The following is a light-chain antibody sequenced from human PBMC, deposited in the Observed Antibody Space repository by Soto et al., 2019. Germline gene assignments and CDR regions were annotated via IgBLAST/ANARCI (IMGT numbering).Light chain of an antibody. J-gene: IGKJ3*01. V-gene: IGKV1-33*01. CDR1: QDIRTS. Sequence: DIQMTQSPSSLSASVGARVSITCQASQDIRTSLSWFQQKPGRAPKLLIYGASNLETGVPSRFRVSGSGTDFTFTISSLQPEDIATYCCQQYYNLPPFTFGPGTKVDSK. CDR3: QQYYNLPPFT. CDR2: GAS.